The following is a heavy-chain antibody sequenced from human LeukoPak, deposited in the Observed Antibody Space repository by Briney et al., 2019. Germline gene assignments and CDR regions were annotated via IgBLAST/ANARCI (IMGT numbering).Heavy chain of an antibody. J-gene: IGHJ4*02. CDR1: GDTFTSYD. Sequence: ASVKVSCKASGDTFTSYDINWVRQATGQGLEWMGWMNPNSGNTGYAQKFQGRVTMTRNTSISTAYMELSSLRSEDTAVYYCARGPTSGSYYYFDYWGQGTLVTVSS. CDR3: ARGPTSGSYYYFDY. D-gene: IGHD1-26*01. CDR2: MNPNSGNT. V-gene: IGHV1-8*01.